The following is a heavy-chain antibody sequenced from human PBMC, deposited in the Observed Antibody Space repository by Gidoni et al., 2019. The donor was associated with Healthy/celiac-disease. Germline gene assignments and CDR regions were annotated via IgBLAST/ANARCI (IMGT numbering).Heavy chain of an antibody. Sequence: EVQLVESGGGLVKPGGSLRLSCAASGFTFRRHTLTWVRQAPGKGLVWVSSISSSSSYIYYADSVKGRFTISRDNAKNSLYLQMNSLRAEDTAVYYCARDPYSSSSPNFFPYYYGMDVWGQGTTVTVSS. CDR3: ARDPYSSSSPNFFPYYYGMDV. V-gene: IGHV3-21*01. CDR2: ISSSSSYI. CDR1: GFTFRRHT. J-gene: IGHJ6*02. D-gene: IGHD6-6*01.